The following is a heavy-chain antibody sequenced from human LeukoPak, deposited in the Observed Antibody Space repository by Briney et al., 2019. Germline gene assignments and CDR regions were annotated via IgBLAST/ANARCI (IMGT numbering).Heavy chain of an antibody. D-gene: IGHD6-19*01. V-gene: IGHV3-30*04. Sequence: GGSLRLSCVASGFSFSSYTMHWVRQAPGKGLEWVAVISYDGSNKYYADSLKGRFTVSRDNSKNTLYLEMNSPRAEDTAVYYCARDSPYSSGWGAFDIWGQGTMVAVSS. CDR1: GFSFSSYT. CDR2: ISYDGSNK. CDR3: ARDSPYSSGWGAFDI. J-gene: IGHJ3*02.